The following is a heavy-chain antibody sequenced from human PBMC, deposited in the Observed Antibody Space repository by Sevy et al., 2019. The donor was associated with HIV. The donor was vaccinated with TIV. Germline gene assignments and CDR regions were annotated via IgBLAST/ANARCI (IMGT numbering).Heavy chain of an antibody. D-gene: IGHD3-3*01. Sequence: GGSLRLSCAASGYTFNNAWMSWVRQAPGKGLEWLGRIKSKTDGRSAEYASTVKGRFTISRDDSKSKLYLQMNRLRTGDTGVYYCTGATVFGATWFDPWGQGALVTVSS. CDR2: IKSKTDGRSA. J-gene: IGHJ5*02. CDR3: TGATVFGATWFDP. CDR1: GYTFNNAW. V-gene: IGHV3-15*01.